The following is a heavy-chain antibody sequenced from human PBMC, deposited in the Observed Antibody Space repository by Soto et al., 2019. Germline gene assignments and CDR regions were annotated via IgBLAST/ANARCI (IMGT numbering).Heavy chain of an antibody. Sequence: SETLSLTCAVSGYSIISGYYLVLIRHPPGKGLGWIGSIYHSGSTYYNPSLKSRVTISVDTSKNQFSLKLSSVTAADTAVYYCARGVPYYYDSSSCAFDIWGQGTMVTVSS. CDR2: IYHSGST. CDR3: ARGVPYYYDSSSCAFDI. D-gene: IGHD3-22*01. J-gene: IGHJ3*02. V-gene: IGHV4-38-2*01. CDR1: GYSIISGYY.